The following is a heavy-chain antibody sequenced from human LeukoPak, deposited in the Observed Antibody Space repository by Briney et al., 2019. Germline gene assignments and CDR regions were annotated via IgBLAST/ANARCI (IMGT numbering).Heavy chain of an antibody. CDR3: AREPPYYDILTGSDAFDI. CDR1: GFSFSNYG. Sequence: GGSLRLSCAASGFSFSNYGMHWVRQAPGKGLEWVAYIWSDGSNKYYADSVKGRFTISRDNAKNSLYLQMNSLRAEDTAAYYCAREPPYYDILTGSDAFDIWGQGTMVTVSS. CDR2: IWSDGSNK. V-gene: IGHV3-33*01. J-gene: IGHJ3*02. D-gene: IGHD3-9*01.